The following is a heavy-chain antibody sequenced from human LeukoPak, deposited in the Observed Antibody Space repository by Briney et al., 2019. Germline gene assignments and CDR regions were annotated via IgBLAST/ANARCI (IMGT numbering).Heavy chain of an antibody. J-gene: IGHJ6*04. CDR2: IKQDGSEK. CDR3: ARELWFGEPSGNYGMDV. D-gene: IGHD3-10*01. CDR1: GFTFSSYW. Sequence: PGGSLRLSCAASGFTFSSYWMSWVRQAPGKGLEWVANIKQDGSEKYYVGSVKGRFTISRDNAKNSLYLQMNSLRAEDTAVYYCARELWFGEPSGNYGMDVWGKGTTVTVSS. V-gene: IGHV3-7*03.